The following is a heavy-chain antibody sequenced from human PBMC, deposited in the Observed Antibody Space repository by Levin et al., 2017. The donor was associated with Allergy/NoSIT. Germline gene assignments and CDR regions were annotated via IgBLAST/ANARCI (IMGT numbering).Heavy chain of an antibody. CDR3: AREVVAATPLFDP. CDR1: GFTFSSYS. J-gene: IGHJ5*02. CDR2: ISSSSSTI. Sequence: GGSLRLSCAPSGFTFSSYSMNWVRQAPGKGLEWVSYISSSSSTIYYADSVKGRFTISRDNAKNSLYLQMNSLRAEDTAVYYCAREVVAATPLFDPWGQGTLVTVSS. V-gene: IGHV3-48*01. D-gene: IGHD2-15*01.